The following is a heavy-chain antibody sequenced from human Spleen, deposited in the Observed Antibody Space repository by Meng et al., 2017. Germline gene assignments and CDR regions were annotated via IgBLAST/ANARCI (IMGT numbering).Heavy chain of an antibody. CDR3: AREIPERYFDY. Sequence: GSLRLSCAASGFTVSSNYMSWVRQPPGKGLEWIGYIYYSGSTNYNPSLKSRVTISVDTSKNQFSLKLSSVTAADTAVYYCAREIPERYFDYWGQGTLVTVSS. CDR2: IYYSGST. J-gene: IGHJ4*02. CDR1: GFTVSSNY. V-gene: IGHV4-59*02.